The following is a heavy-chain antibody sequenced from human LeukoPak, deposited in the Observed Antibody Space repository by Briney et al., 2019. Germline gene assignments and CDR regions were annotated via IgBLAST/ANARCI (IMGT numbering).Heavy chain of an antibody. CDR2: IIPIFGTA. D-gene: IGHD6-19*01. J-gene: IGHJ4*02. CDR1: GGTFSSYA. V-gene: IGHV1-69*05. Sequence: GASVKVSCKASGGTFSSYAISWVRQAPGQGLEWMGGIIPIFGTANYAQKFQGRVTITTDESTSTAYMELSSLRSEDTAVYYCASTTRGIAVAGLSHWGQGTLVTVSS. CDR3: ASTTRGIAVAGLSH.